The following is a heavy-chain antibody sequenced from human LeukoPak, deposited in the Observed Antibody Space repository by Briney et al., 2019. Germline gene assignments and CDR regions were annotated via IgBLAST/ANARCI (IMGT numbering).Heavy chain of an antibody. CDR2: IIPVPDIP. CDR1: GGTFNTLG. CDR3: ATDLHLGEFSLYAPFDY. V-gene: IGHV1-69*04. D-gene: IGHD3-16*02. J-gene: IGHJ4*02. Sequence: GSSVKVSCKPSGGTFNTLGISWVRQAPGQGLEYMGRIIPVPDIPTYAQKFQDRVTISADKSTGTVYMELHSLRSEDTALYCCATDLHLGEFSLYAPFDYWGQGTLVTVSS.